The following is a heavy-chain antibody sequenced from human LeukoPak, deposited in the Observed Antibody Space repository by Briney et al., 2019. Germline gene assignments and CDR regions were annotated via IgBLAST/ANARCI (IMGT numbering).Heavy chain of an antibody. D-gene: IGHD5-18*01. CDR3: ARDLLDTSMVHYWYFDL. V-gene: IGHV4-59*13. CDR1: GGSISSYY. Sequence: SETLSLTCTVSGGSISSYYWSWIRQPPGKGLEWIGYIYYIGSTSYNPSLKSRVTISVDTSKNQFSLTLSSVTAADTAVYYCARDLLDTSMVHYWYFDLWGRGTLVTVSS. J-gene: IGHJ2*01. CDR2: IYYIGST.